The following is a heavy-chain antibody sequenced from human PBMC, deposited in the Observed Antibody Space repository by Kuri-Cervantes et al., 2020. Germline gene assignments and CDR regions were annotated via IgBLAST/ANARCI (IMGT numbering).Heavy chain of an antibody. J-gene: IGHJ4*02. CDR1: GFTFSSCA. CDR3: ANNKGYSSG. D-gene: IGHD6-19*01. V-gene: IGHV3-23*01. CDR2: ISGSGGTT. Sequence: ETLSLTCAASGFTFSSCALSWVRRAPGKGLEWVSAISGSGGTTYYADSVEGRFTISRDNSKNTLYLQMNSLRAEDTAVYYCANNKGYSSGWGQGTLVTVSS.